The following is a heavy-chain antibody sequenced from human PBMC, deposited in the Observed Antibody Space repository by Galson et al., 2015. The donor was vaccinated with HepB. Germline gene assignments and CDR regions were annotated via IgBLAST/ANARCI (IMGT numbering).Heavy chain of an antibody. V-gene: IGHV1-18*04. Sequence: SVKVSCKASGYSFRHHGISWVRQAPGQGLEWLGWIGSGNGETKYTEKFQGRVTMTTDISMSTSYMELRSLRSDDTAVYYCARAVLGGLYGDFDYWGQGTLITVSS. CDR2: IGSGNGET. CDR1: GYSFRHHG. D-gene: IGHD6-19*01. J-gene: IGHJ4*01. CDR3: ARAVLGGLYGDFDY.